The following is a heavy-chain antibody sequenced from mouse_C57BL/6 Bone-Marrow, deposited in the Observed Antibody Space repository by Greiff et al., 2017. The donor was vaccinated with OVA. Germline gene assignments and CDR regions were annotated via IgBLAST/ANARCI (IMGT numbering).Heavy chain of an antibody. D-gene: IGHD4-1*01. J-gene: IGHJ1*03. V-gene: IGHV6-6*01. CDR1: GFTFSDAW. CDR3: TNWDVSDFDV. Sequence: EVQVVESGGGLVQPGGSMKLSCAASGFTFSDAWMDWVRQSPEKGLELVAAIRHKANTHATYYAESVKGRFTISRDDSKSRVYLQMNSLRAEDTGIYYWTNWDVSDFDVWGTGTTVTVSS. CDR2: IRHKANTHAT.